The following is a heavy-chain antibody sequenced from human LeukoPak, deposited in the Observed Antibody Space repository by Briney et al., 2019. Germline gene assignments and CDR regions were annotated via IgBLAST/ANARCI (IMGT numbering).Heavy chain of an antibody. CDR3: AREAPEPRDVVVPAATHYYYYYYMDV. J-gene: IGHJ6*03. CDR1: GGSISSSSYY. V-gene: IGHV4-39*07. CDR2: IYHSGST. D-gene: IGHD2-2*01. Sequence: PSETLSLTCTVSGGSISSSSYYWGWIRQPPGKGLEWIGSIYHSGSTYYNPSLKSRVTISVDTSKNQFSLKLSSVTAADTAVYYCAREAPEPRDVVVPAATHYYYYYYMDVWGKGTTVTVSS.